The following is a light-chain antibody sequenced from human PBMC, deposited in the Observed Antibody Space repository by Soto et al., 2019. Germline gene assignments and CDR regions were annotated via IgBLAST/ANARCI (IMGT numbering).Light chain of an antibody. CDR2: DVT. CDR1: SSDVGGYNY. J-gene: IGLJ1*01. Sequence: QSALTQPRSVSGSPGQSVTISCTGTSSDVGGYNYVSWYQQHPGKAPKLMIYDVTKRPSGVPDRFSGSKSGNTASLTISGLQAEDEADYYCRSYAGSYISYVFGTGTKVTVL. V-gene: IGLV2-11*01. CDR3: RSYAGSYISYV.